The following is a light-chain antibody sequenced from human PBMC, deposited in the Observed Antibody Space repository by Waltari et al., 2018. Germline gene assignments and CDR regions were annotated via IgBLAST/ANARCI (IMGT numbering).Light chain of an antibody. Sequence: DIVMTQSPLSLPVTPGEPASISCRSSQSLLHSNGYNYLDWYLEKPGKSPKLLIYLGSNRASGVPDRFSGSGSGTDFTLKISRVEAEDVGVYYCMQALQTRLTFGGGTKVEIK. J-gene: IGKJ4*01. CDR1: QSLLHSNGYNY. V-gene: IGKV2-28*01. CDR2: LGS. CDR3: MQALQTRLT.